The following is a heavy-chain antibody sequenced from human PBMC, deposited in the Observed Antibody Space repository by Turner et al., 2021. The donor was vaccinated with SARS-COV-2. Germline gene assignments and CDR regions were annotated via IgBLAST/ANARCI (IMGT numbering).Heavy chain of an antibody. CDR3: ARLRPTQNFDY. V-gene: IGHV4-39*01. Sequence: QLQLQESGPGLVKPSETLSLTCTVSGGSISSSSYYWGWIRQPPGKGLEWMGGIYYSGSTYYNTALKSRVTISVDTSKNQFSLKLSSVTAADTAVYYCARLRPTQNFDYWGQGTLVTVSS. CDR2: IYYSGST. CDR1: GGSISSSSYY. D-gene: IGHD1-1*01. J-gene: IGHJ4*02.